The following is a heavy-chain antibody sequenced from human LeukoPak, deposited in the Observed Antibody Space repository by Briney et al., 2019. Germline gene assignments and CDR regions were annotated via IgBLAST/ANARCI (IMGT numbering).Heavy chain of an antibody. CDR3: ARGRVGSGWYPLDY. Sequence: SETLSLTCTVSGGSISSSSYYWGWIRQPPGKGLEWIGEINHSGSTNYNPSLKSRVTISVDTSKNQFSLKLSSVTAADTAVYYCARGRVGSGWYPLDYWGQGTLVTVSS. J-gene: IGHJ4*02. CDR1: GGSISSSSYY. CDR2: INHSGST. D-gene: IGHD6-19*01. V-gene: IGHV4-39*07.